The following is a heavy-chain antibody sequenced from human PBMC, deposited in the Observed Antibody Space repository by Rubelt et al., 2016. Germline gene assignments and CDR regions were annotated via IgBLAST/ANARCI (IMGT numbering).Heavy chain of an antibody. Sequence: EVQLLESGGGLVQPGGSLSLSCAASGFTFSSYAMSWVRQAPGKGLEWVSTISASGTSTYYADSVKGRFTISRGNSKNTLFLQMKSLSVEDTAVYYCAKAPYSSSWYYFAFWGQGTLVTISS. D-gene: IGHD6-13*01. CDR2: ISASGTST. CDR1: GFTFSSYA. J-gene: IGHJ4*02. CDR3: AKAPYSSSWYYFAF. V-gene: IGHV3-23*01.